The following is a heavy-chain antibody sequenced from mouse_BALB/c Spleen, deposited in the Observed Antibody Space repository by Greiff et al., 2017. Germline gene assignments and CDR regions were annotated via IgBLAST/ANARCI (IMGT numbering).Heavy chain of an antibody. J-gene: IGHJ4*01. CDR2: ISNGGGST. V-gene: IGHV5-12-2*01. CDR3: ARRRGYYGNYEAMDY. CDR1: GFTFSSYT. Sequence: DVKLVESGGGLVQPGGSLKLSCAASGFTFSSYTMSWVRQTPEKRLEWVAYISNGGGSTYYPDTVKGRFTISRDNAKNTLYLQMSSLKSEDTAMYYCARRRGYYGNYEAMDYWGQGTSVTVSS. D-gene: IGHD2-1*01.